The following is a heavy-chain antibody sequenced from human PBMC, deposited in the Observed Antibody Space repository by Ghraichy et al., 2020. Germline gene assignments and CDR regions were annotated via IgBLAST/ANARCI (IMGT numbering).Heavy chain of an antibody. J-gene: IGHJ3*02. V-gene: IGHV4-39*01. D-gene: IGHD2-21*02. CDR1: GGSISSSSYY. CDR3: ARHGAYCGGDCEPPFFMADFDI. Sequence: SETLSLTCTVSGGSISSSSYYWGWIRQPPGKGLEWIGSIYYSGSTYYNPSLKSRVTISVDTSKNQFSLKLSSVTAADTAVYYCARHGAYCGGDCEPPFFMADFDIWGQGTMVTVSS. CDR2: IYYSGST.